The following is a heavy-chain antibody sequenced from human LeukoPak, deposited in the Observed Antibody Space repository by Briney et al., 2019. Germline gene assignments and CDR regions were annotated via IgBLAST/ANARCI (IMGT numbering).Heavy chain of an antibody. CDR3: AKDGYCSSTSCYGWFDP. V-gene: IGHV3-23*01. CDR2: ISGSGGST. J-gene: IGHJ5*02. CDR1: GFTFSSYS. D-gene: IGHD2-2*03. Sequence: GGSLRLSCAASGFTFSSYSMNWVRQAPGKGLEWVSAISGSGGSTYYADSVKGRFTISRDNSKNTLYLQMNSLRAEDTAVYYCAKDGYCSSTSCYGWFDPWGQGTLVTVSS.